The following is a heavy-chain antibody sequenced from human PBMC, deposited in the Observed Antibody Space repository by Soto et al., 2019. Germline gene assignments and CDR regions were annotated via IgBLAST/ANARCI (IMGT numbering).Heavy chain of an antibody. J-gene: IGHJ4*02. D-gene: IGHD2-2*01. CDR1: GFTFSSYA. CDR2: ISGSGGST. CDR3: AKDRYGVQIVVVPAALDY. V-gene: IGHV3-23*01. Sequence: GSLRLSCAASGFTFSSYAMSWVRQAPGKGLEWVSAISGSGGSTYYADSVKGRFTISSDNSKNTLYLQMNSLRAEDTAVYYCAKDRYGVQIVVVPAALDYWGQGTLVTVSS.